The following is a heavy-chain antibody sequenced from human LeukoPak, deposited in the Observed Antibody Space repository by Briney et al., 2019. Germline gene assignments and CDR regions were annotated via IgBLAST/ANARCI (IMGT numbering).Heavy chain of an antibody. J-gene: IGHJ3*02. CDR3: ARDQMYYDSSPDAFDI. CDR1: GYTFTTYG. Sequence: ASVKVSCKASGYTFTTYGISWVRQAPGQGLEWMGWISGYNGNTNYAQKLQGRVTMTTDTSTSTAYMELRSLRSDDTAVYYCARDQMYYDSSPDAFDIWGQGTMITVSS. V-gene: IGHV1-18*01. CDR2: ISGYNGNT. D-gene: IGHD3-22*01.